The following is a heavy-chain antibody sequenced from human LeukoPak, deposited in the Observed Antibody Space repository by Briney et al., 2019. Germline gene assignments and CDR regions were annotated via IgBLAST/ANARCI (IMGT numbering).Heavy chain of an antibody. D-gene: IGHD3-10*01. Sequence: GGSLRLSCAASGFTFSSYSMNWVRQAPGKGLEWVSYISSSSSTIYYADSVKGRFTISRDNAKNSLYLQMNSLRAEDTAVYYCARFSGSGSYLSPYYYYYYMDVWGKGTTVTVSS. CDR2: ISSSSSTI. J-gene: IGHJ6*03. CDR1: GFTFSSYS. V-gene: IGHV3-48*01. CDR3: ARFSGSGSYLSPYYYYYYMDV.